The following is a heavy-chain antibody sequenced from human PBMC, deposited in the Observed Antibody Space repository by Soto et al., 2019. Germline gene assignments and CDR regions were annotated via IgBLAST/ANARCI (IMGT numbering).Heavy chain of an antibody. CDR1: GGSISDHY. V-gene: IGHV4-59*11. CDR2: IHNGGST. CDR3: AREGSSQYYYGMDV. J-gene: IGHJ6*02. Sequence: SETLSLTCTVSGGSISDHYYMWIRQSPGKGLEYIGYIHNGGSTYYNPSLKSRVTISVDTSKNQFPLKLSSVTAADTAVYYCAREGSSQYYYGMDVWGQGTTVTVSS. D-gene: IGHD6-13*01.